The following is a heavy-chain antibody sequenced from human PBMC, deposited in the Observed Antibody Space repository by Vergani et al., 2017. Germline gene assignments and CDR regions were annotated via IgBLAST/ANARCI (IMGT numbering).Heavy chain of an antibody. D-gene: IGHD6-19*01. V-gene: IGHV1-69-2*01. Sequence: EVQLVQSGAEVKKPGATVKISCKVSGYTFTDYYMHWVQQAPGKGLEWMGLVDPEDGETIYAEKFQGRVTLTADTATDTAYMALSSLRTEDKAVYYCSREGRRDSRGWYYYYYGMDGWGQGTTVTVSS. J-gene: IGHJ6*02. CDR2: VDPEDGET. CDR3: SREGRRDSRGWYYYYYGMDG. CDR1: GYTFTDYY.